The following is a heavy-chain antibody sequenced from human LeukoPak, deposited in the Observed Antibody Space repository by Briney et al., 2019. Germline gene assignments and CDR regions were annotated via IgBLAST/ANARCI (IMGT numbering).Heavy chain of an antibody. CDR1: GGSFSGYY. J-gene: IGHJ4*02. V-gene: IGHV4-34*01. CDR3: ARHRIAAAGSLYYFDY. D-gene: IGHD6-13*01. Sequence: SETLSLTCAVYGGSFSGYYWSWIRQPPGKGLEWIGEINHSGSTNYNPSLKSRVTISVDTSKNQFSLKLSSVTAADTAVYYCARHRIAAAGSLYYFDYWGQGTLVTVSS. CDR2: INHSGST.